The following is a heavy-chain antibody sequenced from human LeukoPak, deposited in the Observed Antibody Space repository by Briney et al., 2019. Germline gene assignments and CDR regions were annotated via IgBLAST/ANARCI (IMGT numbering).Heavy chain of an antibody. CDR3: ARGDWDGHIAVAGD. J-gene: IGHJ4*02. V-gene: IGHV1-18*01. CDR2: ISAYNGNT. Sequence: ASVKVPCKASGYTFTSYGISWVRQAPGQGLEWMGWISAYNGNTNYAQKLQGRVTMTTDTSTSTAYMELRSLRSDDTAVYYCARGDWDGHIAVAGDWGQGTLVTVSS. CDR1: GYTFTSYG. D-gene: IGHD6-19*01.